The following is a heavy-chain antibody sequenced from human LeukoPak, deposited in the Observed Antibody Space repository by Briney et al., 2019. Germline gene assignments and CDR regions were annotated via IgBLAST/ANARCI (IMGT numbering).Heavy chain of an antibody. CDR3: AKDSAACFAGLPSYFYF. V-gene: IGHV3-30*18. CDR1: GFTFSSYG. CDR2: ISYDGSNK. Sequence: PGRSLRLSCAASGFTFSSYGMHWVRQAPGKGLEWVAVISYDGSNKYYADSVKGRFTISRDNSKNTLYLQMNSLRAEDTAVYYCAKDSAACFAGLPSYFYFWGQGTLVTVSS. D-gene: IGHD6-13*01. J-gene: IGHJ4*02.